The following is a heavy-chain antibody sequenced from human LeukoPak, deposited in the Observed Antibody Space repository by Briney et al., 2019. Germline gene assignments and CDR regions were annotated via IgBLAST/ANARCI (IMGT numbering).Heavy chain of an antibody. V-gene: IGHV3-49*04. CDR2: IRSKAYGGTK. J-gene: IGHJ5*02. CDR3: TRAFYETYGYWFDP. CDR1: EFTFGHYS. D-gene: IGHD5/OR15-5a*01. Sequence: PGGSLRLSCTASEFTFGHYSLSWVRQAPGKGLEWVGFIRSKAYGGTKEYAASVKGRFTIARDDSKSIAYLQMNSLKTEDTAVYYCTRAFYETYGYWFDPWGQGTLVTVSS.